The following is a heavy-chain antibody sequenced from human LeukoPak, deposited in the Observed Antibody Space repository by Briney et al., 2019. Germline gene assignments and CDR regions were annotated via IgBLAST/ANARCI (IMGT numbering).Heavy chain of an antibody. CDR3: ARWLQKHDAFDI. CDR2: LIPIFGTA. CDR1: GGTFSSYA. J-gene: IGHJ3*02. D-gene: IGHD5-24*01. V-gene: IGHV1-69*13. Sequence: GASVKVSCKAAGGTFSSYAISWVRQAPGQGLEWMGGLIPIFGTANYAQKFQGRVTITADESTSTAYMELSSLRSEDTAVYYCARWLQKHDAFDIWGQGTMVTVSS.